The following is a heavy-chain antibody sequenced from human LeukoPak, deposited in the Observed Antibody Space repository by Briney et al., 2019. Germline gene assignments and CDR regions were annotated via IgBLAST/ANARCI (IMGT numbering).Heavy chain of an antibody. CDR1: GGTFSSYA. D-gene: IGHD2-21*02. CDR2: IIPILGIA. Sequence: SVKVSCKASGGTFSSYAISWVRQAPGQGLEWMGRIIPILGIANYAQKFQGRVTITADKSTSTAYMELSSLRSEDTAVYYCATAVIDVVTAIPDAFDIWGQGTMVTVSS. V-gene: IGHV1-69*04. J-gene: IGHJ3*02. CDR3: ATAVIDVVTAIPDAFDI.